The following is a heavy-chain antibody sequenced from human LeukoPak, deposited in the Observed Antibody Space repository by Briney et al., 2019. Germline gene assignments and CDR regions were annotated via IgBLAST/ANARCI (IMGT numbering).Heavy chain of an antibody. J-gene: IGHJ5*02. CDR3: AKDGRYFDEGAS. V-gene: IGHV3-23*01. Sequence: GGSLRLSCEASGFTFSIYAMCWVRQAPGQGPEWVGAIIGSVAGTNYADYVKGRVTISTDKSKNTLFLQMNSLRSGDTATSYCAKDGRYFDEGASCGEGNLVTVSS. CDR2: IIGSVAGT. D-gene: IGHD2/OR15-2a*01. CDR1: GFTFSIYA.